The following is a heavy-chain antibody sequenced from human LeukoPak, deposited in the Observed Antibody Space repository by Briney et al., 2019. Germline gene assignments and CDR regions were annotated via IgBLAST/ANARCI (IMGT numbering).Heavy chain of an antibody. CDR1: GFTFSTYW. D-gene: IGHD6-6*01. V-gene: IGHV3-74*01. Sequence: GGSLRLSCAASGFTFSTYWMHWVRQAPGKGLVWVSRINSDGSSTYYADSVKGRFSVSRDNAKNTLYLQMSSLRGEDTAVYYCARAAYSSSPDYWGQGTLVTVSS. CDR2: INSDGSST. J-gene: IGHJ4*02. CDR3: ARAAYSSSPDY.